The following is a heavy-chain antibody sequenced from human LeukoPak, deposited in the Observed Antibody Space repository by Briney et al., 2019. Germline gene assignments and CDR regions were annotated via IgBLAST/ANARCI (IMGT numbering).Heavy chain of an antibody. CDR2: IYYSGST. CDR3: ARGDSTVTPKYFQY. V-gene: IGHV4-59*01. D-gene: IGHD4-23*01. Sequence: SETLSLTCTVSGGSISSYYWTWIRQPPGKGLEWIGYIYYSGSTNYNPSLKSRVTISIDTSKNQFSLKPSSVTAADTAVYYCARGDSTVTPKYFQYWGQGTLVTVSS. CDR1: GGSISSYY. J-gene: IGHJ1*01.